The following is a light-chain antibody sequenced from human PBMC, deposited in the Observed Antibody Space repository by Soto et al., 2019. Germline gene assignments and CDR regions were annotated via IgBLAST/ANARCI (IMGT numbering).Light chain of an antibody. CDR3: SSYTSSSTNV. J-gene: IGLJ1*01. CDR1: SSDVGAYNY. V-gene: IGLV2-14*01. CDR2: EVS. Sequence: QSALTQPASVSGSPGQSITISCTGTSSDVGAYNYVSWYQQHPGKAPKLMIYEVSNRPSGVSNRFSGSKSGNTAYLTISGLQVEDEAQYYCSSYTSSSTNVFGTGTKVTVL.